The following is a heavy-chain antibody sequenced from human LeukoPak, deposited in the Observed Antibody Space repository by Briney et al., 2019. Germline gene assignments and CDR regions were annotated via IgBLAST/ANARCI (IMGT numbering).Heavy chain of an antibody. Sequence: SETLSLTCAAYGGSFSGYYWSWIRQPPGKGLEWIGEINHSGSTNYNPSLKSRVTISVDTSKNQFSLKLRSVTAADTAVYYCARVNLLGYCTNGVCPGGGLPFDYWGQGTLVTVSS. D-gene: IGHD2-8*01. CDR3: ARVNLLGYCTNGVCPGGGLPFDY. J-gene: IGHJ4*02. CDR1: GGSFSGYY. V-gene: IGHV4-34*01. CDR2: INHSGST.